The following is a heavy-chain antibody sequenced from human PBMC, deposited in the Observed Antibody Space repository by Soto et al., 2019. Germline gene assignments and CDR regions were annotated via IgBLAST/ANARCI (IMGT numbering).Heavy chain of an antibody. J-gene: IGHJ6*02. V-gene: IGHV3-23*01. Sequence: GWSLRLSCSASVFTFSTYAMNWFRQAPGKGLEWVSAISGGGGSTYYADSVEGRVTISRDNSKNTLYLQMNSLRAEDTAVYYCAKVSLGALTFTDYYYYGLDVWGQGTTVTISS. CDR1: VFTFSTYA. D-gene: IGHD1-26*01. CDR2: ISGGGGST. CDR3: AKVSLGALTFTDYYYYGLDV.